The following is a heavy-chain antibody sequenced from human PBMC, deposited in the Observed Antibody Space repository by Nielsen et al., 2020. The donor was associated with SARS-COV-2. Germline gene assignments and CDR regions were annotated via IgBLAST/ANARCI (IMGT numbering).Heavy chain of an antibody. CDR1: GYTFYTYS. D-gene: IGHD6-19*01. Sequence: ASVKVSCKTSGYTFYTYSITWVRQAPGQSLEWMGWINAGNGNTKYSQKFQGRVTMTRDTSANTAYMELSSLSSEDTAVYYCARITPSSGWDYWGQGTLVTVSS. V-gene: IGHV1-3*01. CDR2: INAGNGNT. CDR3: ARITPSSGWDY. J-gene: IGHJ4*02.